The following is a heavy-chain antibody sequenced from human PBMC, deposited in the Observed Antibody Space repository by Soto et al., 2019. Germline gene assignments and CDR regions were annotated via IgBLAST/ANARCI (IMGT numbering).Heavy chain of an antibody. D-gene: IGHD3-22*01. Sequence: PSETLSLTCTVSGGSISSGGYYWSWIRQHPGKGLEWIGYIYYSGSTYYNPSLKSRVTISVDTSKNQFSLKLSSATAADTAVYYCARGPTYYYDSSGYLLYFDYWGQGTLVTVSS. CDR1: GGSISSGGYY. CDR3: ARGPTYYYDSSGYLLYFDY. J-gene: IGHJ4*02. V-gene: IGHV4-31*03. CDR2: IYYSGST.